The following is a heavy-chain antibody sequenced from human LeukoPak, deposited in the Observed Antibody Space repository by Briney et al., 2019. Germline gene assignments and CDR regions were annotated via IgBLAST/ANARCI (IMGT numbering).Heavy chain of an antibody. CDR1: GFAFGGYA. J-gene: IGHJ4*02. Sequence: GGSLRLSCAASGFAFGGYAMSWVRQAPGKGLEWVASIADSGNFAYYAESVKGRFTISRDNSQSTVFLQGSGLRAEDTALYFCAKPHYPDQGGYYSGSYYFDYWGQGALVTVSS. CDR2: IADSGNFA. CDR3: AKPHYPDQGGYYSGSYYFDY. V-gene: IGHV3-23*01. D-gene: IGHD3-22*01.